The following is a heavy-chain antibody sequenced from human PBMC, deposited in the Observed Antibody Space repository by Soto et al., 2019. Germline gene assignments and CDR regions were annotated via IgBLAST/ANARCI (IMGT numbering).Heavy chain of an antibody. D-gene: IGHD1-26*01. Sequence: QVQLVQSGAEVKKPGASVKVSCKASGYTFSSYDINWVRQDTGQGLEWMGWMNPNSGNTGYAQKFQGRVTMTRNTSISTAYMELSSLRSEDTAVYYCARARYSISHNWFDPWGQGTLVTVSS. J-gene: IGHJ5*02. V-gene: IGHV1-8*01. CDR2: MNPNSGNT. CDR1: GYTFSSYD. CDR3: ARARYSISHNWFDP.